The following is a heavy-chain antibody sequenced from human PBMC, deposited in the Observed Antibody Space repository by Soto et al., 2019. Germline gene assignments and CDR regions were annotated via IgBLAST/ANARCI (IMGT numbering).Heavy chain of an antibody. J-gene: IGHJ3*02. CDR3: ARVPNIVVVPAADYGGNSEAFDI. Sequence: ASVKVSCKASGYTFTSYYMHWVRQAPGQGLEWMGIINPSGGSTSYAQKFQGRVTMTRDTSTSTVYMELSSPRSEDTAVYYCARVPNIVVVPAADYGGNSEAFDIWGQGTMVTVSS. D-gene: IGHD2-2*01. CDR2: INPSGGST. V-gene: IGHV1-46*01. CDR1: GYTFTSYY.